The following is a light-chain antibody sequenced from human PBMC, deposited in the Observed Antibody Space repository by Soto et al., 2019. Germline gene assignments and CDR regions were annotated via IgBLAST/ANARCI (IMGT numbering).Light chain of an antibody. V-gene: IGKV3-11*01. Sequence: EIVMTQSPATLSLSPGERATLSCRASQRITTVAWYQQKPGQAPRLLIYDASNRATGIPARFSGSGSGTDFTLTISGLEPEDFAVYYCQQRSNWPWTFGQGTKVDIK. CDR1: QRITT. J-gene: IGKJ1*01. CDR2: DAS. CDR3: QQRSNWPWT.